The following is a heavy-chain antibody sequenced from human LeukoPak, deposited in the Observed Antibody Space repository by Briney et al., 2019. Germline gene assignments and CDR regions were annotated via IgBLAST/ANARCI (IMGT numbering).Heavy chain of an antibody. V-gene: IGHV3-74*01. CDR3: ARGGIYRSFDY. D-gene: IGHD3-16*02. J-gene: IGHJ4*02. CDR2: INSAGTST. Sequence: PGGSLRLSCAASGFTFITYWMHWVRQAPGKGLVWVSHINSAGTSTSDADSVKGRFTISRDNARNTLYLQMNSLRAEDTAVYYCARGGIYRSFDYWGQGTLVTVSS. CDR1: GFTFITYW.